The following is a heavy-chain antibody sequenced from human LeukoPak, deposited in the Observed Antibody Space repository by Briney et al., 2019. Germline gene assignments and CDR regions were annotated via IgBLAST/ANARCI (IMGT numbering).Heavy chain of an antibody. CDR3: AREPSAAMGFWFDP. J-gene: IGHJ5*02. D-gene: IGHD2-2*01. Sequence: ASVKFSCKASGYTFTSYGISWVRQAPGQGLEWMGWISAYNGNTNYAQKLQGRVTMTTDTSTSTAYMELRSLRSDDMAVYYCAREPSAAMGFWFDPWGQGTLVTVSS. V-gene: IGHV1-18*03. CDR2: ISAYNGNT. CDR1: GYTFTSYG.